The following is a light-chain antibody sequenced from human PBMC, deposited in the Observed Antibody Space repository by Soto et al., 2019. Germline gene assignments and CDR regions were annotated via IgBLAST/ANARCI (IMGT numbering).Light chain of an antibody. Sequence: EIVLTQSPGTLSLSPGERATLSCRASQSVSSSYLAWYQQKPGQAPRLLIYGASSRATGIPDRFSGSWSGTDFPLSNSRLETEDFAVYYCLQYGSSYTFGQGPKLEIK. CDR3: LQYGSSYT. J-gene: IGKJ2*01. CDR1: QSVSSSY. V-gene: IGKV3-20*01. CDR2: GAS.